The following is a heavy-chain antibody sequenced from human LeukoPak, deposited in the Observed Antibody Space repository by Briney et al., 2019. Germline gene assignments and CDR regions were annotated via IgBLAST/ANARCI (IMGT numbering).Heavy chain of an antibody. CDR1: GFTFSSSA. D-gene: IGHD4-17*01. CDR2: ISGGGGST. Sequence: PGGSLRLSCAASGFTFSSSAMTWVRQAPGKGLEWVSSISGGGGSTYYADSMEGRFTISRDNSKNTLYLQMNSLRAEDTAVYYCAKSETTVTRDDYWGQGTLVTVSS. J-gene: IGHJ4*02. V-gene: IGHV3-23*01. CDR3: AKSETTVTRDDY.